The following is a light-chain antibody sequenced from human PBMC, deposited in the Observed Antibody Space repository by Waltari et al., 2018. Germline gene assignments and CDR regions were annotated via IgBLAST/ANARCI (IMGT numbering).Light chain of an antibody. Sequence: QSVLTQPPSGSGAPGQSVTIPCTGSSTNIGAGYDVHWYQQIPGSAPKVLIYRDDNRPSGVPGLFSGSKSGTSASLSVTGLQVEDEADYFCQSYDRDLNAVLFGGGTKLTVL. V-gene: IGLV1-40*01. CDR1: STNIGAGYD. CDR2: RDD. CDR3: QSYDRDLNAVL. J-gene: IGLJ2*01.